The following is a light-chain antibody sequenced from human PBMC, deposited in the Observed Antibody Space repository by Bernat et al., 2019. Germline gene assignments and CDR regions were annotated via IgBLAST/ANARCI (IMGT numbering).Light chain of an antibody. CDR1: QTISKY. CDR3: QQSFTSFS. CDR2: AAS. Sequence: DIQMTQSPYSLSASVGDRVTITCRASQTISKYLNWYQQKSGKAPNLLIYAASSLQSGVTSRFSGSGSGTDFTLTITNLQPEDFATYYCQQSFTSFSFGGGPTVEIK. J-gene: IGKJ4*01. V-gene: IGKV1-39*01.